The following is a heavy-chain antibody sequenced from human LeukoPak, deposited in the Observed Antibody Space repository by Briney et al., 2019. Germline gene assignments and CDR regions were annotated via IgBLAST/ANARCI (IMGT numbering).Heavy chain of an antibody. Sequence: ASVKVSCKASGGTFSSCAISWVRQAPGQGLEWMGGIIPIFGTANYAQKFQGRVTITTDESTSTAYMELSSLRSEDTAVYYCASVVPAGVGYVDVWGKGTTVTVSS. D-gene: IGHD2-2*01. CDR3: ASVVPAGVGYVDV. V-gene: IGHV1-69*05. J-gene: IGHJ6*03. CDR2: IIPIFGTA. CDR1: GGTFSSCA.